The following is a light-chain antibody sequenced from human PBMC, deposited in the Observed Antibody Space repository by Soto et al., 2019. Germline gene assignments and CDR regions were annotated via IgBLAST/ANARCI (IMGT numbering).Light chain of an antibody. CDR3: SSYTSSTTYV. Sequence: QSALTQPPSVPGSPGQSVTVSCTGASSDIGSYNRVSWYQQSPGTAPKLMIYEVSNRPSGVPDRFSGSKSGNTASLTISGLQPDDEADYYCSSYTSSTTYVFGSGTKVTVL. CDR1: SSDIGSYNR. V-gene: IGLV2-18*02. J-gene: IGLJ1*01. CDR2: EVS.